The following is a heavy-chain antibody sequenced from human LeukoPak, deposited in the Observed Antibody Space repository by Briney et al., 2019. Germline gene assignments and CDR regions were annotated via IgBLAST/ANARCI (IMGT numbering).Heavy chain of an antibody. Sequence: GESLKISCKGSGYRFSDYWIGWVRKIPGKGLQWMGVIYPDDSDIRYSPSFQGQVTISADKSIITAYLQWSSLKASDTAMYYCARHGRGSRSPNAFDFWGQGTMVTVSS. D-gene: IGHD3-10*01. CDR3: ARHGRGSRSPNAFDF. CDR2: IYPDDSDI. V-gene: IGHV5-51*01. CDR1: GYRFSDYW. J-gene: IGHJ3*01.